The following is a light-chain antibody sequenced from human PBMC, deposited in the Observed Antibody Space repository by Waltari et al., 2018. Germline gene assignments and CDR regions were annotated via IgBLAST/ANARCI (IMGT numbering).Light chain of an antibody. CDR1: SSDVGAYHH. V-gene: IGLV2-14*01. Sequence: QSALTQPAPVPGPPGQSITISCTGTSSDVGAYHHVSWDQHPPGKSPKLMIFEVTDRPSGVSNRFSGSKSGNTASLTISGLQAEDEADYYCSSYTTSNTWVFGGGTKVTVL. CDR3: SSYTTSNTWV. J-gene: IGLJ3*02. CDR2: EVT.